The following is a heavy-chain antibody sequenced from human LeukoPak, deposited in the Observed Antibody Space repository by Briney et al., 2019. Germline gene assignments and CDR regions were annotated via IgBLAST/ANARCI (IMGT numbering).Heavy chain of an antibody. J-gene: IGHJ4*02. Sequence: GESLRLSCAASGFTFSNVWMSWVRQVPGKGLEWVGRIRRKTDGETTDHAAPVKGRFTTSRDDSKNTLYLQMNSLKTEDTDVYYCVTDLVIKGYFDYWGQGALVTVSS. CDR1: GFTFSNVW. CDR3: VTDLVIKGYFDY. V-gene: IGHV3-15*01. CDR2: IRRKTDGETT. D-gene: IGHD2-21*01.